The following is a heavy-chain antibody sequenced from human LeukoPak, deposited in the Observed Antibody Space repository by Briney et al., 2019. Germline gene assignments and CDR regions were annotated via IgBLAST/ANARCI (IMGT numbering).Heavy chain of an antibody. V-gene: IGHV1-2*04. J-gene: IGHJ6*02. Sequence: ASVKVSCKASGYTFTGYYMHWVRQAPGQVLEWMGWINPNSGGTNYAQKFQGWVTMTRDTSISTAYMELSRLRSDDTAVYYCATSTVTTQGYYYGMDVWGQGTTVTVSS. CDR1: GYTFTGYY. CDR3: ATSTVTTQGYYYGMDV. D-gene: IGHD4-17*01. CDR2: INPNSGGT.